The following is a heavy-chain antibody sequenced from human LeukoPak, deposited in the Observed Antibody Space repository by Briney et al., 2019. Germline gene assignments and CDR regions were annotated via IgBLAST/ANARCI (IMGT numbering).Heavy chain of an antibody. V-gene: IGHV3-30-3*01. D-gene: IGHD2-2*01. Sequence: GGSLRLSCAASGFTFSSYAMHWVRQAPGKGLEWVAVISYDGSNKYYADSVKGRFTISRDNSKNTLYLQMNSLRAEDTAVYYCAKEGVGYCSSSNCLRNFDYWGQGTLVTVSS. CDR1: GFTFSSYA. CDR3: AKEGVGYCSSSNCLRNFDY. CDR2: ISYDGSNK. J-gene: IGHJ4*02.